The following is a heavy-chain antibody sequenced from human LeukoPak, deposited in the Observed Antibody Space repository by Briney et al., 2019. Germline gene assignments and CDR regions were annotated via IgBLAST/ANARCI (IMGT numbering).Heavy chain of an antibody. V-gene: IGHV1-2*02. CDR1: GYTFTGYY. CDR2: INPHSGVT. Sequence: VASVKVSCKASGYTFTGYYMHWVRQAPGQGLEWMGWINPHSGVTNYAQKFQDKVTMTRDTSISTAYMELRRLRSDDTAVYYCARTTTSWYIIDYWGQGTLVTVSS. D-gene: IGHD6-13*01. CDR3: ARTTTSWYIIDY. J-gene: IGHJ4*02.